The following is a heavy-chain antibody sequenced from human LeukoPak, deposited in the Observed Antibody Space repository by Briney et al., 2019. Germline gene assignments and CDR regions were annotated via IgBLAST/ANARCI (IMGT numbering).Heavy chain of an antibody. V-gene: IGHV5-51*01. CDR3: ARPPSRGYSSSFEY. CDR2: IYPDESDI. Sequence: GESLKISCKGSGYSFPTYWIAWVRQMPGKGLEWMGIIYPDESDIRYSPSFQGQVTISADKSISTAYLQWSSLKASDTTMYYCARPPSRGYSSSFEYWGQGTLVTVSS. CDR1: GYSFPTYW. J-gene: IGHJ4*02. D-gene: IGHD2-2*03.